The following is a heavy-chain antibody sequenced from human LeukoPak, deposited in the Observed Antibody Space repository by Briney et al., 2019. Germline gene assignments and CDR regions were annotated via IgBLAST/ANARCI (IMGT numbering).Heavy chain of an antibody. CDR1: GGSISSSSYY. J-gene: IGHJ4*02. D-gene: IGHD6-19*01. CDR2: IYYSGST. CDR3: ARHEKDSSGLFDY. V-gene: IGHV4-39*01. Sequence: SETLSLTCTVSGGSISSSSYYWGWIRQPPGKGLEWIGSIYYSGSTYYNPSLKSRVTISVDTSKNQFSLKLSSVTAADTAVYYCARHEKDSSGLFDYWGQGTLVTVSS.